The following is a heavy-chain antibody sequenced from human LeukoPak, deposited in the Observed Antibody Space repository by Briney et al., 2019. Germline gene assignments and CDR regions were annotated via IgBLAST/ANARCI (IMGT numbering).Heavy chain of an antibody. Sequence: SETLSLTCTVSGGSISNYYWSWIRQPPGKALEWIGYIHYTGTTKYNPSLKSRATISLDTSKNQSSLKLTSVTAADTALFFCARGYDIDVWGQGTTVTVSS. J-gene: IGHJ6*02. V-gene: IGHV4-59*01. CDR1: GGSISNYY. CDR3: ARGYDIDV. CDR2: IHYTGTT.